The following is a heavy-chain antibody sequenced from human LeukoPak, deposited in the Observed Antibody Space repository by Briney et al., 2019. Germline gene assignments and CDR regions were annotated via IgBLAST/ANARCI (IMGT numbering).Heavy chain of an antibody. D-gene: IGHD2-8*02. J-gene: IGHJ4*02. V-gene: IGHV3-21*01. Sequence: GGSLRLSCAASGFTFSSYSMNLVRQAPGKGLEWVSSISGSSTYIYYADSVKGRFTISRDNAKNSLYLQMNSLRAEDTAVYYCTRDQPTNWWNSEGSLFDYWGQGTLVTVSS. CDR2: ISGSSTYI. CDR1: GFTFSSYS. CDR3: TRDQPTNWWNSEGSLFDY.